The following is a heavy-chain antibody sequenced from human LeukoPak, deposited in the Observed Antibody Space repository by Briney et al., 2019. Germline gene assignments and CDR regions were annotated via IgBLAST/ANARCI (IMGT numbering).Heavy chain of an antibody. CDR3: ASGVAIPAAFMDV. V-gene: IGHV4-59*01. Sequence: SETLSLTCTVSGDFIRSYYWSWIRQPPGKGLEWIGYIYYSGSTNYNPSLKSRVTISLDTSKNQFSLKLSSVTAADTAVYYCASGVAIPAAFMDVWGKGTTVTVSS. CDR1: GDFIRSYY. J-gene: IGHJ6*03. D-gene: IGHD2-2*01. CDR2: IYYSGST.